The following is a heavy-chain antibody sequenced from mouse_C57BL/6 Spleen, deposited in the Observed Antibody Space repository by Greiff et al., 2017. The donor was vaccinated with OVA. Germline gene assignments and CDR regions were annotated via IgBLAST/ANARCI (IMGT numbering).Heavy chain of an antibody. CDR1: GFTFSSYA. CDR3: ARGGWDYAMDY. Sequence: EVKLQESGGGLVKPGGSLKLSCAASGFTFSSYAMSWVRQTPEKRLEWVATISDGGSYTYYPDNVKGRFTISRDNATNNLYLQMSHLKSEDTAMYYCARGGWDYAMDYWGQGTSVTVSS. J-gene: IGHJ4*01. V-gene: IGHV5-4*03. D-gene: IGHD1-1*02. CDR2: ISDGGSYT.